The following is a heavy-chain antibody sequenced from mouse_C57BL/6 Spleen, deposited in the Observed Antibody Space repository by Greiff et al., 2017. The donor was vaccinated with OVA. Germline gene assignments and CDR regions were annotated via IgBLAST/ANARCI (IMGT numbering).Heavy chain of an antibody. D-gene: IGHD2-3*01. Sequence: QVQLQQPGAELVKPGASVKMSCKASGYTFTSYWITWVKQRPGQGLEWIGDIYPGSGGTNYNEKFKSKATLTVDTSSSTAYLQLLSLTSEDSAVYYCARSSGYCYYAMDYWGQGTSVTVSS. CDR3: ARSSGYCYYAMDY. V-gene: IGHV1-55*01. CDR1: GYTFTSYW. CDR2: IYPGSGGT. J-gene: IGHJ4*01.